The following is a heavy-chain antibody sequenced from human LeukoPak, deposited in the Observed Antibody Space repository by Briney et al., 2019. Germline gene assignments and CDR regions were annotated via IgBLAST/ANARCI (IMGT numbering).Heavy chain of an antibody. CDR1: GFTFSSYA. J-gene: IGHJ4*02. Sequence: GGSLRLSCAASGFTFSSYAMHWVRQAPGKGLEWVAVISYGGDNKYYADSVKGRFTIPRDNSKNTLYLQMNSLRAEDTAVYYCARDFEAHDLRPIGYWGQGTLVTVSS. V-gene: IGHV3-30*01. CDR2: ISYGGDNK. CDR3: ARDFEAHDLRPIGY. D-gene: IGHD3-3*01.